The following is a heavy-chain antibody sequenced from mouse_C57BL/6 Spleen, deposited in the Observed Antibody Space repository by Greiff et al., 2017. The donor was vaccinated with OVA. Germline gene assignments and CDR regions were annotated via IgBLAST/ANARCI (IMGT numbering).Heavy chain of an antibody. D-gene: IGHD1-1*01. Sequence: EVQLQQSGPGLVKPSQSLSLTCSVTGYSITSGYYWNWIRQFPGNKLEWMGYISYDGSNNYNPSLKNRISITRDTSKNQFFLKLNSVTTEDTATYYCARADGSPFFWGQGTLVTVSA. J-gene: IGHJ3*01. CDR2: ISYDGSN. CDR3: ARADGSPFF. CDR1: GYSITSGYY. V-gene: IGHV3-6*01.